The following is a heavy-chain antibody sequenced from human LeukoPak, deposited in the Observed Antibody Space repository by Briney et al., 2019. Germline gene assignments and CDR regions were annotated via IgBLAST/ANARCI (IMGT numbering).Heavy chain of an antibody. CDR2: IKQDGSEK. D-gene: IGHD3-10*01. Sequence: PGGSLRLSCVASGFTFSSYWMSWVRQAPGKGLEWVANIKQDGSEKYYVDSVKGRFTISRDNAKNSLYLQMNSLRAEDTAVYYCAREKEMVRGGNYYYMDVWGKGTTVTVSS. V-gene: IGHV3-7*01. CDR1: GFTFSSYW. J-gene: IGHJ6*03. CDR3: AREKEMVRGGNYYYMDV.